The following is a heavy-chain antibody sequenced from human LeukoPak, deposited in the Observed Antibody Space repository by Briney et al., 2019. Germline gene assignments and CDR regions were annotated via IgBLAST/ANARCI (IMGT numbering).Heavy chain of an antibody. CDR1: GFTFSSYW. J-gene: IGHJ5*02. CDR2: IKQDGSEK. Sequence: GGSLRLSCAASGFTFSSYWMSWVRQAPGKGLEWVANIKQDGSEKYYVDSVKGRFTISRDNAKNSLYLQMNSLRSEDTAVYYCARGLVLVTYYYGSGKPYNWFDPWGQGTLVTVSS. CDR3: ARGLVLVTYYYGSGKPYNWFDP. V-gene: IGHV3-7*03. D-gene: IGHD3-10*01.